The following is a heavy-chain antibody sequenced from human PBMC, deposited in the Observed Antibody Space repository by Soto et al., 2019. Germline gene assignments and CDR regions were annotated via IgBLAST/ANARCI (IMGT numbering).Heavy chain of an antibody. CDR1: GFTVSSNY. D-gene: IGHD6-19*01. V-gene: IGHV3-66*01. J-gene: IGHJ4*02. Sequence: GGSLRLSCAASGFTVSSNYMSWVRQAPGKGLEWVSVIYSGGSTYYADSVKGRFTFSRDHSKNTLYLQMNSLRAEDTAVYYCAKGNGYSSGWYSYWGQGTQVTSPQ. CDR2: IYSGGST. CDR3: AKGNGYSSGWYSY.